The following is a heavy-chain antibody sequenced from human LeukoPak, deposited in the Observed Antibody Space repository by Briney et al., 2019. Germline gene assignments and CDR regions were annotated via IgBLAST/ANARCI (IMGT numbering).Heavy chain of an antibody. Sequence: SETLSLTYAVYGRSFSGYYWSWIRQPPGKGLEWIGEINHSGSTNYNPSLKSRVTISVDTSKNQFSLKLSSVTAADTAVYYCARGSPTSWFDPWGQGTLVTVSS. J-gene: IGHJ5*02. V-gene: IGHV4-34*01. CDR3: ARGSPTSWFDP. CDR1: GRSFSGYY. CDR2: INHSGST.